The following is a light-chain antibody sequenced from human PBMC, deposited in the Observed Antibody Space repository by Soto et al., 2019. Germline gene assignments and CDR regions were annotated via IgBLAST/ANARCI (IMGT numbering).Light chain of an antibody. J-gene: IGKJ1*01. CDR3: QQNNSYSSWT. V-gene: IGKV1-5*03. CDR2: KAS. Sequence: DIQMTQSPSTLSASVGDRVTITCRASQGVSSCLAWYQQNPGKAPKVLIYKASSLESGVPARFSGSGSGTEFTLTISSLQPDDFATYYCQQNNSYSSWTFGQGTKVEIK. CDR1: QGVSSC.